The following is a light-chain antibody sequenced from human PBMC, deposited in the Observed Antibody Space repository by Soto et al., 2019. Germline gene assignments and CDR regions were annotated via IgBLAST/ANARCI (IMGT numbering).Light chain of an antibody. J-gene: IGKJ1*01. CDR2: AAS. CDR1: QSISSW. CDR3: QQYNGYSAT. Sequence: DIQMTQSPSTLSASVEDRVTITCRASQSISSWLAWYQQKPGKAPKVLIYAASSLESGVPSRFSGSGSGTQFTLTISSLQPDDFATYYCQQYNGYSATFGQGTKVDIK. V-gene: IGKV1-5*01.